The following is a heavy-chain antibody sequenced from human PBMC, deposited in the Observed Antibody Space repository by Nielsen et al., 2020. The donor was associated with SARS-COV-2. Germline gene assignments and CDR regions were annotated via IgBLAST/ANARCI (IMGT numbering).Heavy chain of an antibody. CDR3: ARDQDPPPSGWDAFDI. CDR1: GFTFSSYW. D-gene: IGHD6-19*01. CDR2: IKQDGSEK. V-gene: IGHV3-7*01. J-gene: IGHJ3*02. Sequence: GRSLRLSCAASGFTFSSYWMSWVRQAPGKGLEWVANIKQDGSEKYYVDSVKGRFTISRDNAKNSLYLQMNSLRAEDTAVYYCARDQDPPPSGWDAFDIWGQGTMVTVSS.